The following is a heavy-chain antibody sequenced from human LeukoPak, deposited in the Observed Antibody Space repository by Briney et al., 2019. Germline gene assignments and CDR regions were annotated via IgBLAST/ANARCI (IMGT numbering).Heavy chain of an antibody. Sequence: ASVKVSCKASGYTFTNYDINWVRQATGQGLQWLGWMNPNNDDTDYAQKFQGRVTMTRDTSTSTVYMELSSLRSEDTAVYYCARDKTGLHGHFDYWGQGTLVTVSS. CDR1: GYTFTNYD. CDR3: ARDKTGLHGHFDY. V-gene: IGHV1-8*01. CDR2: MNPNNDDT. D-gene: IGHD3/OR15-3a*01. J-gene: IGHJ4*02.